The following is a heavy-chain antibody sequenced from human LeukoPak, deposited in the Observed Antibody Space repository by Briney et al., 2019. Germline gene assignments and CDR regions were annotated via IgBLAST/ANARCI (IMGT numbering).Heavy chain of an antibody. CDR3: ARDWDTAMVWWFDP. V-gene: IGHV4-61*02. CDR2: IYTSGST. J-gene: IGHJ5*02. D-gene: IGHD5-18*01. Sequence: SETLSLTCTVSGGSISSGSYYWRWLRQPTGTGLEWIGRIYTSGSTNYNPSLKSRVTISVDTSKNQFSLKLSSVTAADTAVYYCARDWDTAMVWWFDPWGQGTLVTVSS. CDR1: GGSISSGSYY.